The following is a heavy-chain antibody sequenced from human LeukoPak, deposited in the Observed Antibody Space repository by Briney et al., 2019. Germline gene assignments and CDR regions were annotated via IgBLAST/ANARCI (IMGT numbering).Heavy chain of an antibody. CDR3: AREYGSGSSPNYYYYYYYMDV. V-gene: IGHV3-7*01. CDR1: AFTFSRYW. CDR2: INEDGSEK. Sequence: GGSLRLSCAASAFTFSRYWTTWVRQAPGKGLEWVANINEDGSEKYYLDSVRGRFTISRDNAKNSLYLQMNSLRVEDTAVYYCAREYGSGSSPNYYYYYYYMDVWGKGTTVTVSS. D-gene: IGHD3-10*01. J-gene: IGHJ6*03.